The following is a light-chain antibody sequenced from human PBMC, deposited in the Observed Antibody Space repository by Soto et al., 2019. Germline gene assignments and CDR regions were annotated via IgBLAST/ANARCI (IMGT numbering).Light chain of an antibody. Sequence: DIQMTQSPSTLSASVGDRVTITCRASQSISTWLAWYQQKPGNGPKLLIYDASTLGGGVHSRLSGRGSGSDFNLAISGLQPADFATYDCQHSNIYSLVTFGGGTRVEIK. V-gene: IGKV1-5*01. J-gene: IGKJ4*01. CDR1: QSISTW. CDR2: DAS. CDR3: QHSNIYSLVT.